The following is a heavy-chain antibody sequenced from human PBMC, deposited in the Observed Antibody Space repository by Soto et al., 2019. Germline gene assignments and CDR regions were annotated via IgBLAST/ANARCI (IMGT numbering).Heavy chain of an antibody. CDR2: VYQTVST. CDR1: GYSISNGYY. D-gene: IGHD4-4*01. J-gene: IGHJ4*02. Sequence: SETLSLTCTVSGYSISNGYYWAWIRQSPGKGLEWIGSVYQTVSTYYNPSLESRVAILVDIAKNHFSLRLNSVTAADTAVYFCAREKGHSNPFDFWGPGMLVTVSS. V-gene: IGHV4-38-2*02. CDR3: AREKGHSNPFDF.